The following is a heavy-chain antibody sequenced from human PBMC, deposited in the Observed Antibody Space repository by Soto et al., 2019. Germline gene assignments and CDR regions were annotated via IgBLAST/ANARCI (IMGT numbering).Heavy chain of an antibody. CDR1: GGSISSGGYY. CDR2: IYYIGST. Sequence: SETLSLTCTVSGGSISSGGYYWNWIRQHPGKGLEWVGYIYYIGSTYYNPSLKSRVTISLDTSKNQFSLKLRSVTAADTAVYYCARLSGLYGDYVYYFDYWGQGTLVTVSS. V-gene: IGHV4-31*03. CDR3: ARLSGLYGDYVYYFDY. J-gene: IGHJ4*02. D-gene: IGHD4-17*01.